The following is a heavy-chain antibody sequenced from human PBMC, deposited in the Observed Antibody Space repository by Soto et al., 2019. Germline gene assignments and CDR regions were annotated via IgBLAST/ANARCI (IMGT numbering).Heavy chain of an antibody. D-gene: IGHD2-15*01. V-gene: IGHV1-8*01. CDR2: MNPNSGNT. Sequence: VASVKVSCKASGYTFTSYDINWVRQATGQGLEWMGWMNPNSGNTGYAQKFQGRVTMTRNTSISTAYMELSSLRSEDTAVYYCARICSGGSCYPRAVDAFDIWGQGTMVTVSS. CDR3: ARICSGGSCYPRAVDAFDI. CDR1: GYTFTSYD. J-gene: IGHJ3*02.